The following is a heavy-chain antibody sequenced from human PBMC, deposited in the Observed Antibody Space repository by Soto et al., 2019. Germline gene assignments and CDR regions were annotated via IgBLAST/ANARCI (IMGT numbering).Heavy chain of an antibody. CDR1: GFTFSSYG. CDR2: ISYDGSKK. Sequence: QVQLVESGGGVVQPGRSLRLSCAASGFTFSSYGMHWVRQAPGKGLEWVAVISYDGSKKYYADSVKGRFTISRDNSKNTLYVQMDSLRDEDTAVYYCARGYTSGYPSNWFDPWGQGTLVTVSS. D-gene: IGHD3-3*01. CDR3: ARGYTSGYPSNWFDP. J-gene: IGHJ5*02. V-gene: IGHV3-30*03.